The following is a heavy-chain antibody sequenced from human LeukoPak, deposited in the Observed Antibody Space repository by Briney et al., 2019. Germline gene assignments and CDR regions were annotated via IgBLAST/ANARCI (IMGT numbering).Heavy chain of an antibody. J-gene: IGHJ3*02. CDR2: ISGNGGST. CDR1: GFTFGSYS. D-gene: IGHD3-3*01. CDR3: AKFRDFWSGYRDAFDI. V-gene: IGHV3-23*01. Sequence: GGSLRLSCAASGFTFGSYSMSWVRQAPGKGLEGVSAISGNGGSTYYADSVKGRFTISRDNSKNTLYLQMNSLRAEDTAVYYCAKFRDFWSGYRDAFDIWGQGTMVTVSS.